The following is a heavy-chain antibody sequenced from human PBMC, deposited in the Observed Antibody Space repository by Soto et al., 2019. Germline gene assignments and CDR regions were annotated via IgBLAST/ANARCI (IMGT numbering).Heavy chain of an antibody. CDR3: TTDPDSSWGHWFDP. Sequence: GGSLRLSCAASGFTFSNAWMNWVRQAPGKGLEWVGRIKSKTDGGTTDYAAPVKGRFTISRDDSKNTLYLQMNSLKTEDTAVYYCTTDPDSSWGHWFDPWGQGTLVTVSS. CDR1: GFTFSNAW. CDR2: IKSKTDGGTT. D-gene: IGHD6-13*01. V-gene: IGHV3-15*07. J-gene: IGHJ5*02.